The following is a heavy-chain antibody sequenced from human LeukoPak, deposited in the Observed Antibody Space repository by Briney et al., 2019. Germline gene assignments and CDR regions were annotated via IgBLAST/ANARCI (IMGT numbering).Heavy chain of an antibody. Sequence: GGSLRLSCATSGFTFSNYAVSWVRQAPGKGLEWVSSISGSGGTTYYADSVKGRFTISRDNSKNTLYLQINSLRAEDTAVCYCAKDPYRASSGLVDYWGQGTLVTVSS. CDR2: ISGSGGTT. CDR1: GFTFSNYA. V-gene: IGHV3-23*01. CDR3: AKDPYRASSGLVDY. D-gene: IGHD5-12*01. J-gene: IGHJ4*02.